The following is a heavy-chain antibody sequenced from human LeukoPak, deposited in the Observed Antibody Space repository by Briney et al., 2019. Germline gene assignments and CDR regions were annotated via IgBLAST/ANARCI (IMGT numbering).Heavy chain of an antibody. D-gene: IGHD2-2*01. CDR3: ARPSWNIVVVPAALYPNDAFDI. V-gene: IGHV1-69*13. CDR2: IIPIFGTA. CDR1: GYTFTSYD. Sequence: SVKVSCKASGYTFTSYDISWVRQAPGQGLEWMGGIIPIFGTANYAQKFQGRVTITADESTSTAYMELSSLRSEDTAVYYCARPSWNIVVVPAALYPNDAFDIWGQGTMVTVSS. J-gene: IGHJ3*02.